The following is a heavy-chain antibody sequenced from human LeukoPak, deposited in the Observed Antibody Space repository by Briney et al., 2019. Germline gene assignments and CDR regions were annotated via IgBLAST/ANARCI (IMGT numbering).Heavy chain of an antibody. V-gene: IGHV3-48*02. CDR3: ARDHRVVGFTGGAFDI. CDR1: GFIFSNYN. Sequence: GGSVRLSCAVSGFIFSNYNMNWARQAPGKGLEWVSYISSSSSTIYYADSVKGRFTISRDNAKNSLYLQMNSLRDEDTAVYYCARDHRVVGFTGGAFDIWGQGKTVTLS. CDR2: ISSSSSTI. J-gene: IGHJ3*02. D-gene: IGHD1-26*01.